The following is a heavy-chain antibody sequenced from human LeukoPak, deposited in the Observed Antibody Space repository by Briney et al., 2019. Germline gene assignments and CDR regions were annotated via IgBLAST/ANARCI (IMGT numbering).Heavy chain of an antibody. CDR3: AKVWGLAGNWFDP. CDR1: GFTFSSYG. V-gene: IGHV3-30*18. Sequence: GRSLRLSCAASGFTFSSYGMHWVRQAPGKGLEWVAVISYDGSNKYYADSVKGRFTISRDNSKNTLYLQMNSLRAEDTAVYYCAKVWGLAGNWFDPWGQGTLVTVSS. CDR2: ISYDGSNK. D-gene: IGHD3-16*01. J-gene: IGHJ5*02.